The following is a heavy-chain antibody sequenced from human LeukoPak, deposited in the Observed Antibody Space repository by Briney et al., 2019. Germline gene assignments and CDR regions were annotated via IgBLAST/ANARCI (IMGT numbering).Heavy chain of an antibody. V-gene: IGHV3-9*03. D-gene: IGHD6-6*01. CDR2: ISWNSGSI. CDR1: GFTFNTYT. J-gene: IGHJ3*02. Sequence: PGGSLRLSCAASGFTFNTYTMNWVRQAPGKGLEWVSGISWNSGSIGYADSVKGRFTISRDNAKNSLYLQMNSLRAEDMALYYCAKGLGAARGTNAFDIWGQGTMVTVSS. CDR3: AKGLGAARGTNAFDI.